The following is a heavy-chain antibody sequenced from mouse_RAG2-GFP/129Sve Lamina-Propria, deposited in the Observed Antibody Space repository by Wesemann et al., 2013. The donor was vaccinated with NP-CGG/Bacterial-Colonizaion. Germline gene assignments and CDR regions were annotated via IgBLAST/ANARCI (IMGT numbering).Heavy chain of an antibody. CDR2: INPNNGGT. CDR3: ARPVWYFDG. CDR1: GYTFTDYY. J-gene: IGHJ1*03. V-gene: IGHV1-26*01. Sequence: VQLQQPGAELVKPGASVKISCKASGYTFTDYYMNWVKQSHGKSLEWIGDINPNNGGTSYNQKFKGKATLTVDKSSSTAYMELRSLTSEDSAVYYCARPVWYFDGLGHRDHGHRLL.